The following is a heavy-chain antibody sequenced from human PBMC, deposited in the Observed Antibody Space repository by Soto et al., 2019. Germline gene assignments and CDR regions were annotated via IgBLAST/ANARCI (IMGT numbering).Heavy chain of an antibody. Sequence: SETLSLTCTVSGGSISSGGYYWSWIRQHPEKGLEWIGYIFYSGSTYYNPSLKSRVTISVDTSKNQFSLKLSSVTAADTAVYYCARRGLRGYCISTSCYPKGAFDYWGQGTLVTVSS. CDR2: IFYSGST. CDR1: GGSISSGGYY. J-gene: IGHJ4*02. CDR3: ARRGLRGYCISTSCYPKGAFDY. D-gene: IGHD2-2*01. V-gene: IGHV4-31*03.